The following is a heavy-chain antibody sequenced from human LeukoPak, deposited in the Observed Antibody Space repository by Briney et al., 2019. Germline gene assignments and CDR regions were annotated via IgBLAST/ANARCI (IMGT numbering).Heavy chain of an antibody. CDR2: MNPGNGDT. CDR1: GYTFTTHD. D-gene: IGHD3-9*01. V-gene: IGHV1-8*01. J-gene: IGHJ4*02. CDR3: ARGLGDYNADWFPVSGY. Sequence: ASVKVSCKASGYTFTTHDLTWVRQATGQGLEWMGWMNPGNGDTAYAQKFQGRVAMTRDTSMSTAYMELNNLGSEDTAIYYCARGLGDYNADWFPVSGYWCQGTPVTVSS.